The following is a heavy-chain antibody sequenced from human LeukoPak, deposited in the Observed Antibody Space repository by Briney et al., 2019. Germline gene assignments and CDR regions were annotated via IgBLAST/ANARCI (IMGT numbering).Heavy chain of an antibody. CDR1: GFTFSSYG. CDR3: AKDPPERYDFWRGYFDY. CDR2: IRYDGSNK. Sequence: GGSLRLSCAASGFTFSSYGMHWVRQAPGKGLEWVAFIRYDGSNKYYADSVKGRFTISRDNSKNTLYLQMNSLRAEDTAVYYCAKDPPERYDFWRGYFDYWGQGTLVTVSS. V-gene: IGHV3-30*02. D-gene: IGHD3-3*01. J-gene: IGHJ4*02.